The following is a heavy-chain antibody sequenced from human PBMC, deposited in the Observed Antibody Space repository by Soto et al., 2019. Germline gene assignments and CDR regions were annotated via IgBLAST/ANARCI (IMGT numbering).Heavy chain of an antibody. CDR2: INAGNGNT. V-gene: IGHV1-3*01. Sequence: ASVKVSCKASGYTFTSYAMHWVRQAPGQRLEWMGWINAGNGNTKYSQKFQGRVTITRDTSASTAYMELSSLRSGDTAVYYCASGYYYDSSGYYSDYYYYGIDVWGQGTTVTVSS. CDR1: GYTFTSYA. CDR3: ASGYYYDSSGYYSDYYYYGIDV. J-gene: IGHJ6*02. D-gene: IGHD3-22*01.